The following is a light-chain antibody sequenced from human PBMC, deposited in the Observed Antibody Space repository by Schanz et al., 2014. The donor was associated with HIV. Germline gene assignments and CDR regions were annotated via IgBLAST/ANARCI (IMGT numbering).Light chain of an antibody. J-gene: IGLJ3*02. Sequence: QSVLTQPASVSGSPGQSITISCTGTSSDVGCYNYVSWYQQHPGKAPKLMIYDVTNRPSGVSNRFSGSKSGNTASLTISGLQAEDEADYYCGSFTTRNIWVFGGGTKLTVL. CDR2: DVT. CDR3: GSFTTRNIWV. CDR1: SSDVGCYNY. V-gene: IGLV2-14*03.